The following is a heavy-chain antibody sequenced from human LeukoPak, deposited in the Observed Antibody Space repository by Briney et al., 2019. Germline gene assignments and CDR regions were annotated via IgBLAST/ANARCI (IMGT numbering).Heavy chain of an antibody. CDR3: ARHSRVAVAGASPPDAFDI. Sequence: GESLKISCKGSGYIFTSYWIGWVRQMPGKGLEWMGIIYPGDSETRYSPSFQGQVTISADKSISTAYLQWSSLKASDTAMYYCARHSRVAVAGASPPDAFDIWGQGTMVTVSS. D-gene: IGHD6-19*01. CDR2: IYPGDSET. V-gene: IGHV5-51*01. J-gene: IGHJ3*02. CDR1: GYIFTSYW.